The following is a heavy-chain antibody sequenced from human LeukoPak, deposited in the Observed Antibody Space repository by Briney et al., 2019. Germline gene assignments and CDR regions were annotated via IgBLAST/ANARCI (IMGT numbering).Heavy chain of an antibody. CDR3: AKDRGYCSNTSCYALHYFDY. CDR2: ISSSGSTI. CDR1: GFTFSSYS. Sequence: GGSLRLSCAASGFTFSSYSMNWVRQAPGKGLEWVSSISSSGSTIYYADSVKGRFTVSRDNAKNSLYLQMNSLRAEDTAVYYCAKDRGYCSNTSCYALHYFDYWGQGTLVTVSS. D-gene: IGHD2-2*01. J-gene: IGHJ4*02. V-gene: IGHV3-21*04.